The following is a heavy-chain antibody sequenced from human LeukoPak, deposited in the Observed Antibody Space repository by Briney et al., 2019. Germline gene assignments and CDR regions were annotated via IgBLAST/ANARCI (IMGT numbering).Heavy chain of an antibody. CDR3: AASIAVAGAY. J-gene: IGHJ4*02. D-gene: IGHD6-19*01. CDR1: GFTFDDYA. V-gene: IGHV3-9*01. Sequence: GGSLRLSCAASGFTFDDYAMHWVRQAPGKGLEWVSGISWNSGSIGYADSVKGRFTISRDNAKNSLYLQMNSLRAEDTAVYYCAASIAVAGAYWGQGTLVTVSS. CDR2: ISWNSGSI.